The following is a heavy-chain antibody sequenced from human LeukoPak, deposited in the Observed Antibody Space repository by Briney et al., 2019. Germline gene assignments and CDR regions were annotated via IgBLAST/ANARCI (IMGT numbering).Heavy chain of an antibody. CDR3: ARDKAQLWLDY. V-gene: IGHV4-59*01. CDR1: GGSISSYY. CDR2: IYYSGST. J-gene: IGHJ4*02. Sequence: SETLSLTCTVSGGSISSYYWSWIRQPPGKGLEWIGYIYYSGSTNYNPSLKSRVTISVDTSKNQFSLKLSSATAAGTAVYYCARDKAQLWLDYWGQGTLVTVSS. D-gene: IGHD5-18*01.